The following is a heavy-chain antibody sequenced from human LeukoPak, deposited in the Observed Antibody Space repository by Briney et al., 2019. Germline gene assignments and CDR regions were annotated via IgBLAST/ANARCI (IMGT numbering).Heavy chain of an antibody. CDR2: IRYDGSNK. D-gene: IGHD3-3*01. Sequence: GGSLRLSCAASGFTFSSYGMHWVRQAPGKGLEWVAFIRYDGSNKYYADSVKVRFTISRDNSKNTLYLQMNSLRAEDTAVYYCAKDPGYYDFWSGYYSSHPFDYWGQGTLVTVSS. V-gene: IGHV3-30*02. CDR1: GFTFSSYG. CDR3: AKDPGYYDFWSGYYSSHPFDY. J-gene: IGHJ4*02.